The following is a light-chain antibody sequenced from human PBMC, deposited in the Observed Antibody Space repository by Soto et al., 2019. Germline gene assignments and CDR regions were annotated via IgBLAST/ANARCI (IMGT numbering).Light chain of an antibody. CDR3: QQYFTTPWT. Sequence: DIVMTQSPDSLAVSLGARATIKCKSSQSVLYSSNNKNFLSWYRQRPGQPPKLLTYSASTRESGVPDRFSGSGSGTDFTLTISSLQAEEVALYYCQQYFTTPWTCGPGTKVESK. J-gene: IGKJ1*01. V-gene: IGKV4-1*01. CDR1: QSVLYSSNNKNF. CDR2: SAS.